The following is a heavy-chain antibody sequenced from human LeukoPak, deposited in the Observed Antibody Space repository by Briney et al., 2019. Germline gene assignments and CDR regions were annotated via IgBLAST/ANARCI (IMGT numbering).Heavy chain of an antibody. J-gene: IGHJ4*02. CDR3: TREAVTANGYFDY. V-gene: IGHV3-15*01. D-gene: IGHD2-21*02. Sequence: GGSLRLSCVASGFSFSSYVMTWVRQAPGKGLEWVGRIKSKTDGGTTDYAAPVKGRFTISRDDSKNTLYLQMNSLKTEDTAVYYCTREAVTANGYFDYWGQGTLVTVSS. CDR1: GFSFSSYV. CDR2: IKSKTDGGTT.